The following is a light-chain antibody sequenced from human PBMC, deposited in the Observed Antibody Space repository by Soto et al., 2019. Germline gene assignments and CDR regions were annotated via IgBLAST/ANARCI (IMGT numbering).Light chain of an antibody. CDR2: GAS. Sequence: EIVLTQSPGTLSLSPGERATLSCRASQSVSSSYLAWYQQKPGQAPRLLIYGASSRATGIPDRFSGSGSGTDVTLTISRLEPEDCAVYDCQQYGSSYTFGQGTKLEIK. J-gene: IGKJ2*01. V-gene: IGKV3-20*01. CDR1: QSVSSSY. CDR3: QQYGSSYT.